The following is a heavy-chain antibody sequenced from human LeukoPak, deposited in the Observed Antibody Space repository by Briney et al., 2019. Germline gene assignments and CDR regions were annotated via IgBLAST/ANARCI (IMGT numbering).Heavy chain of an antibody. Sequence: PSQTLSLTCTVSGGSVRRGNYYWTWIRQPAGSGLEWIGRIYTSGTTDYNPSLRTRVTISVDASRNQSSLNLSSVTAADTAVYYCARWSGSVTARNYYYMDVWGEGTTVTVSS. D-gene: IGHD6-6*01. CDR2: IYTSGTT. CDR1: GGSVRRGNYY. CDR3: ARWSGSVTARNYYYMDV. V-gene: IGHV4-61*02. J-gene: IGHJ6*03.